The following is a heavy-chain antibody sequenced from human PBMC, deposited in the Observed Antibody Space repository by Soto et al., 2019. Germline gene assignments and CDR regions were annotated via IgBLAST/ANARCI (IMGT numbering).Heavy chain of an antibody. CDR2: IHYSGST. Sequence: SETLSLTCPVSGGSLSSSIYYWGWIRQPPGKGLEWIGVIHYSGSTNYNPSLKGRVTMSVDTSKNQFSLKLTSANSTETAIYYCRRGEDPYKTGHWGQGTLVTVSS. D-gene: IGHD3-16*01. CDR3: RRGEDPYKTGH. V-gene: IGHV4-61*01. CDR1: GGSLSSSIYY. J-gene: IGHJ4*02.